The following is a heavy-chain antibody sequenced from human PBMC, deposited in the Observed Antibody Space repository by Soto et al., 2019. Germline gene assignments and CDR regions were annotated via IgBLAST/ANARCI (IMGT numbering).Heavy chain of an antibody. CDR3: ARYNSYAIDY. CDR2: IHYSGTT. Sequence: SETLSLTCTVSCTSISSYYWSWIRQPPGKGLEWIANIHYSGTTNYNPSLASRVTLSVDTSKNQFSLKMTSVTAADRAMYFCARYNSYAIDYWGRGTLVTVSS. J-gene: IGHJ4*02. V-gene: IGHV4-59*01. D-gene: IGHD2-8*01. CDR1: CTSISSYY.